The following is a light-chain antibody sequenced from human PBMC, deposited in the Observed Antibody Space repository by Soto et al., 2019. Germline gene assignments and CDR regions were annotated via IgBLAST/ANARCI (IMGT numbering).Light chain of an antibody. V-gene: IGLV1-44*01. CDR2: SNN. CDR1: SSNIGSNT. Sequence: QSVLTQPPSASGTPGQRVTISCSGSSSNIGSNTVNWYQQLPGTAPKLLIYSNNQRPSGVPDRFSVSKSGTSASLAISGLQSEDEADYYCAAWDDSLNARVFGGGTKLTVL. CDR3: AAWDDSLNARV. J-gene: IGLJ2*01.